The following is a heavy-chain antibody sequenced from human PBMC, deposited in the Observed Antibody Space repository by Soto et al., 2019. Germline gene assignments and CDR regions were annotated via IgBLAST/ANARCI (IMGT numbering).Heavy chain of an antibody. CDR2: IYPGDSDT. V-gene: IGHV5-51*01. J-gene: IGHJ6*02. CDR1: GYSFNSYW. Sequence: PGESLKISCKVSGYSFNSYWIAWVRQRPGKGLECMGIIYPGDSDTRYSPSFQGQVTISADKSISTAYLQWSSLKASDTAMYYCARTAAAGKYYYGMDVWGQGTTVTVS. D-gene: IGHD6-13*01. CDR3: ARTAAAGKYYYGMDV.